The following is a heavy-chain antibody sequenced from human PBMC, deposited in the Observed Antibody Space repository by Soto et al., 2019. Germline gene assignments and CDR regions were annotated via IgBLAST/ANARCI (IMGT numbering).Heavy chain of an antibody. V-gene: IGHV3-30-3*01. CDR3: ARDLSRSGYYTSSFDI. Sequence: QVQLVESGGGVVQPGRSLRLSCAASGFTFSSYAMHWVRQAPGKGLEWVAVISYDGSNKYYADSVKGRFTISRDNSKNTLYLQMSSLRAEDTAVYYCARDLSRSGYYTSSFDIWGQGTMVTVSS. J-gene: IGHJ3*02. CDR1: GFTFSSYA. D-gene: IGHD3-3*01. CDR2: ISYDGSNK.